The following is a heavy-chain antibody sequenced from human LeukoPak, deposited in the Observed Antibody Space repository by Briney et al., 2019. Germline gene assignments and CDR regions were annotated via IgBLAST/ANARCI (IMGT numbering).Heavy chain of an antibody. V-gene: IGHV4-34*01. CDR2: INHSGST. J-gene: IGHJ6*03. CDR1: GGSFSGYY. D-gene: IGHD3-3*01. CDR3: ARQGHTIFGVGYYMDV. Sequence: SETLSLTCAVYGGSFSGYYWSWIRQPPGKGLEWIGEINHSGSTNYNPSLKSRVTISVDTSKNQFSLKLSSVTAADTAVYYCARQGHTIFGVGYYMDVWGKGTTVTVSS.